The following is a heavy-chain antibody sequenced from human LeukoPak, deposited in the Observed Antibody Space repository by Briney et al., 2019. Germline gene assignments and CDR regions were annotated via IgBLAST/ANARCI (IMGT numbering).Heavy chain of an antibody. V-gene: IGHV4-4*07. CDR1: GGSISSYY. CDR2: IYTSGST. D-gene: IGHD3-10*01. Sequence: KSSETLPLTCTVSGGSISSYYWSWIRQPAGKGLEWIGRIYTSGSTNYNPSLKSRVTMSVDTSKNQFSLKLSSVTAADTAVYYCARTIVGVMYYNNWFDPWGQGTLVTVSS. CDR3: ARTIVGVMYYNNWFDP. J-gene: IGHJ5*02.